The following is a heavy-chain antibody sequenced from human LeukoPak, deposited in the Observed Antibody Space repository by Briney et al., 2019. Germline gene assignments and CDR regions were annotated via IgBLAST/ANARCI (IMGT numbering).Heavy chain of an antibody. J-gene: IGHJ1*01. CDR3: ARHEHIVAAAGTHEYFQH. D-gene: IGHD6-13*01. CDR1: GASIRSYY. Sequence: SETLSLTCTVSGASIRSYYWSWIRQPPGRGLEWIGYMYNSGSTYYNPSLKSRVTISVDTSKNQFSLKLSSVTAADTAVYYCARHEHIVAAAGTHEYFQHWGQGTLVTVSS. CDR2: MYNSGST. V-gene: IGHV4-59*08.